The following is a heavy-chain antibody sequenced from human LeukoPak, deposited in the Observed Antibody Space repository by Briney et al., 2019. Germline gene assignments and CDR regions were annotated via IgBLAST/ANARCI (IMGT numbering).Heavy chain of an antibody. V-gene: IGHV3-23*01. CDR3: AKGHLSILFPFDS. D-gene: IGHD2-21*01. CDR1: GFTFNSYA. Sequence: PGGSLRLSCAASGFTFNSYAMSWVRQAPGQELEWVSGISGSGGDSYYAGSVKGRFTISRDNSKNALYLQMNSLRADDTAVYYCAKGHLSILFPFDSWGQGTLVTVSS. CDR2: ISGSGGDS. J-gene: IGHJ4*02.